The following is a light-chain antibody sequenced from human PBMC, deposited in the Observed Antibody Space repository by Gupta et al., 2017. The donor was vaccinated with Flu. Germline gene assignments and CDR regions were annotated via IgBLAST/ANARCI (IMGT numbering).Light chain of an antibody. CDR1: QSGSSSS. CDR2: GIS. CDR3: QQYGTSPWT. Sequence: EIALTQSPGTLSLSPGERATLSCRASQSGSSSSLAWYQQKPGQAPRLLIYGISSRAPGIPDRFSGSGSGTDFSLSISRLEPEEFAVYYCQQYGTSPWTFGQGTKMEIK. J-gene: IGKJ1*01. V-gene: IGKV3-20*01.